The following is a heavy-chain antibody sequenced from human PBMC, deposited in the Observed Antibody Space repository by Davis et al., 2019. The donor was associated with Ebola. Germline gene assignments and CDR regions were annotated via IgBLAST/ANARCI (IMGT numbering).Heavy chain of an antibody. CDR2: INSNGGST. CDR3: AREKRHLGELSPNWYFDL. Sequence: GRSLRLSCAASGFTFSSYTMHWVRQAPGKGLEYVSAINSNGGSTYYANSVTGRFTISRDNSKNTLYLQMGSLRAEDMAVYYCAREKRHLGELSPNWYFDLWGRGTLVTVSS. J-gene: IGHJ2*01. CDR1: GFTFSSYT. V-gene: IGHV3-64*01. D-gene: IGHD3-16*02.